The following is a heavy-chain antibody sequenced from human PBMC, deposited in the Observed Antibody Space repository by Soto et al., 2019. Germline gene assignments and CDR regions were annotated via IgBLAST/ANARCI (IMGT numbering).Heavy chain of an antibody. CDR3: ARDDYYDSSGYYPLGRYYGMDV. J-gene: IGHJ6*02. Sequence: GWSLRLSGAASGFTFSSYWMHWVRQAPGKGLVWVSRINSDGSSTSYADSVKGRFTISRDNAKNTLYLQMNSLRAEDTAVYYCARDDYYDSSGYYPLGRYYGMDVWGQGTTVTV. V-gene: IGHV3-74*01. D-gene: IGHD3-22*01. CDR1: GFTFSSYW. CDR2: INSDGSST.